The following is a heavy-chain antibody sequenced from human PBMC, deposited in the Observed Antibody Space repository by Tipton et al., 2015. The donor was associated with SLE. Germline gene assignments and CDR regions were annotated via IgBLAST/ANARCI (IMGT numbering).Heavy chain of an antibody. Sequence: QLVQSGAEVKKPGASVKFSCKASGYTFTSYDISWVRQAPGQGLEWMGWISAYNGNTNYAQKLQGRVTMTTDTSTSTAYMELRSLRSDDTAVYYCARDSLVTFDILTGYYNWFDPRGQGTLVTVSS. CDR3: ARDSLVTFDILTGYYNWFDP. V-gene: IGHV1-18*01. J-gene: IGHJ5*02. D-gene: IGHD3-9*01. CDR2: ISAYNGNT. CDR1: GYTFTSYD.